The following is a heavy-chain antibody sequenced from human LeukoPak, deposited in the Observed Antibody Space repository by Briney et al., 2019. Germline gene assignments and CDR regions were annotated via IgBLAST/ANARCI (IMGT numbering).Heavy chain of an antibody. D-gene: IGHD3-3*01. CDR1: GGSISSSSYY. CDR3: ARDSPYSYDFWSGYYRQGEGYMDV. J-gene: IGHJ6*03. V-gene: IGHV4-39*07. Sequence: SETLSLTCTVSGGSISSSSYYWGWIRQPPGKGLEWIGSIYYSGSTYYNPSLKSRVTISVDTSKNQFSLKLSSVTAADTAVYYCARDSPYSYDFWSGYYRQGEGYMDVWGKGTTVTVSS. CDR2: IYYSGST.